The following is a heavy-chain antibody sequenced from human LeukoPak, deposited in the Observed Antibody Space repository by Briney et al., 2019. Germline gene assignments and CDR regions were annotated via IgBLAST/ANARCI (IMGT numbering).Heavy chain of an antibody. CDR2: ISGSGGST. D-gene: IGHD6-19*01. CDR3: AKTGLAFEYFQH. CDR1: GLTVSSYS. Sequence: GGSLRLSCVASGLTVSSYSMNWVRQAPGKGLEWVSAISGSGGSTYYADSVKGRFTISRDNSKNTLYLQMNSLRAEDTAVYYCAKTGLAFEYFQHWGQGTLVTVSS. J-gene: IGHJ1*01. V-gene: IGHV3-23*01.